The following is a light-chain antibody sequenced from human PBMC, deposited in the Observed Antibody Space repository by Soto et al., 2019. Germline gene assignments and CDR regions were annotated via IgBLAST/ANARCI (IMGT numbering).Light chain of an antibody. CDR1: SSDVGGYNY. CDR3: RSYTSSSTLVV. CDR2: DVS. J-gene: IGLJ2*01. V-gene: IGLV2-14*01. Sequence: SALTQPASVSGSPGQSITISCTGTSSDVGGYNYVSWYQQHPGKVPKLMIYDVSNRPSGVSNRFSGSKSGNTASLTISGLQAEDEADYYCRSYTSSSTLVVFGGGTKLTVL.